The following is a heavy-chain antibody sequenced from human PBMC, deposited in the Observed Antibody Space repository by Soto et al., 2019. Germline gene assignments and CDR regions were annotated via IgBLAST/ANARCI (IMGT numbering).Heavy chain of an antibody. J-gene: IGHJ6*02. D-gene: IGHD1-26*01. V-gene: IGHV5-51*01. CDR3: ARIGESRLSGSPRDYYYGMDV. Sequence: GESLKISCKGSGYSFTSYWIGWVRQMPGKGLEWMGITYPGDSDTRYSPSFQGQVTISADKSISTAYLQWSSLKASDTAMYYCARIGESRLSGSPRDYYYGMDVWGQGTTVTVSS. CDR2: TYPGDSDT. CDR1: GYSFTSYW.